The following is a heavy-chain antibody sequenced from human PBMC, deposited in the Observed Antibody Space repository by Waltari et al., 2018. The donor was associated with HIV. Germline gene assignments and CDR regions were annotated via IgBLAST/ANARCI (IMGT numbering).Heavy chain of an antibody. Sequence: QVQLVESGGGVVQPGRSLIPSCEASGFTFNTYALSWVRQAPGKGLECVAVISYDGSNKYYADSVKGRFTISRDNSKNTLYLQMNSLRAEDTAVYYCARDSSGYYYVGYGMDVWGQGTTVTVSS. J-gene: IGHJ6*02. CDR1: GFTFNTYA. CDR3: ARDSSGYYYVGYGMDV. CDR2: ISYDGSNK. D-gene: IGHD3-22*01. V-gene: IGHV3-30*01.